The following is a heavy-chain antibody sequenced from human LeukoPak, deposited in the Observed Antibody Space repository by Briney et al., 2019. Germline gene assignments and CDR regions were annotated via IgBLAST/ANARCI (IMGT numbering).Heavy chain of an antibody. Sequence: SGGSLRLSCAASGFTFSSYGMSWVRQAPGKGLEWVSAISGSGGSTYYADSVKGRFTISRDNSKNTLYLQMNSLRAEDTAVYYCAREADYDSSGSFDYWGQGTLVTVSS. CDR2: ISGSGGST. CDR1: GFTFSSYG. CDR3: AREADYDSSGSFDY. D-gene: IGHD3-22*01. V-gene: IGHV3-23*01. J-gene: IGHJ4*02.